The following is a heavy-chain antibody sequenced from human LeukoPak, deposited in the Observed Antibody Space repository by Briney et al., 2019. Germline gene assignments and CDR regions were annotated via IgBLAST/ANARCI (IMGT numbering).Heavy chain of an antibody. CDR1: GFTLSSYG. D-gene: IGHD3-22*01. CDR2: ISYDGSNK. V-gene: IGHV3-30*18. Sequence: GGSLRLSCAASGFTLSSYGMHWVRQAPGKGLEWVVVISYDGSNKYYADSVKGRFTISRDNSKNTLYLQMNSLRAEDTAVYYCAKDSYYYDSSGYFDYWGQGTLVTVSS. CDR3: AKDSYYYDSSGYFDY. J-gene: IGHJ4*02.